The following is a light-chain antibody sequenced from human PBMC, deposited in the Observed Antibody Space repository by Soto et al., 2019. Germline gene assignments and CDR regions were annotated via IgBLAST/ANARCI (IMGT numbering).Light chain of an antibody. J-gene: IGLJ1*01. CDR2: DVN. CDR1: SSDVGAYDY. Sequence: QSALTQPASVSGSPGQSIAISCTGTSSDVGAYDYVSWYQQHAGKAPKLMIYDVNNRPSVVSNRFSGSKSGNTASLTISGLQAEDEADYYCSSYTISSTPLYVFGTGTKVTVL. V-gene: IGLV2-14*01. CDR3: SSYTISSTPLYV.